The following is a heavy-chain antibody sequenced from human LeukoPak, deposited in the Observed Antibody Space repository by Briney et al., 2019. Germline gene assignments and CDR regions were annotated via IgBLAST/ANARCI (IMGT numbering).Heavy chain of an antibody. J-gene: IGHJ4*02. CDR3: AIGRKYTSGYRVTELCSGYSDY. D-gene: IGHD5-18*01. V-gene: IGHV4-61*02. CDR1: GDSTTSGRYY. CDR2: ISSSGRT. Sequence: PSQTLSLTCTLSGDSTTSGRYYWSWIRHPAGKGLEWIGRISSSGRTHYKTSLKSRVTISIDTSQNKFSLWLSSVTAAYTPVYFCAIGRKYTSGYRVTELCSGYSDYWSQGTLVSVYS.